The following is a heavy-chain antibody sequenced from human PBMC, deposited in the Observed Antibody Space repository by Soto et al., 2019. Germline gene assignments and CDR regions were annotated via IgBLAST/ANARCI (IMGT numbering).Heavy chain of an antibody. D-gene: IGHD4-17*01. Sequence: PSETLSLTCTVSGGSMRSSSYYWGWIRQPPGKGLEWIGSIFYTGTTYYNPSLKSRVIVSVDTSTNHFSLQLMSLTAADTAVYYCARHYNGDYVFDNWGQGILVTVSS. CDR1: GGSMRSSSYY. CDR3: ARHYNGDYVFDN. J-gene: IGHJ4*02. CDR2: IFYTGTT. V-gene: IGHV4-39*01.